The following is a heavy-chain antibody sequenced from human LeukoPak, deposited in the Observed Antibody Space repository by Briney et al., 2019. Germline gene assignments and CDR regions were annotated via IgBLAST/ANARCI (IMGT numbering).Heavy chain of an antibody. CDR3: ARLLMVRGDPLYYYYHGMDV. CDR1: GGSISSYY. Sequence: SETLSLTCTVSGGSISSYYWSWIRQPPGKGLEWIGYIYYSGSTNYNPSLKSRVTISVDTSKNQFSLKLSSVTAADTAVYYCARLLMVRGDPLYYYYHGMDVWGQGTTVTVSS. J-gene: IGHJ6*02. D-gene: IGHD3-10*01. CDR2: IYYSGST. V-gene: IGHV4-59*08.